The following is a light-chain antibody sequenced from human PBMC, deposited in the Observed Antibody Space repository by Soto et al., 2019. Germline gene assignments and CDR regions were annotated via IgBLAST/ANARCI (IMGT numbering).Light chain of an antibody. CDR3: QQRSCLPRT. V-gene: IGKV3-11*01. J-gene: IGKJ2*01. CDR2: DAS. Sequence: EIVLTQSPATLSLSPGERATLSCRASPSVSSYLAWYQQKPGQAPRLLIYDASNRATGIPARFSGSGSGTDVTFTISSLEPEDFAVYSWQQRSCLPRTFGQGTNLEIK. CDR1: PSVSSY.